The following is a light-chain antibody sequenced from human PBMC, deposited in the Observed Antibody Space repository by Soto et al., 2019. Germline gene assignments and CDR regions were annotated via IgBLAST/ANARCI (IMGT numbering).Light chain of an antibody. CDR1: QSISSN. V-gene: IGKV3-15*01. CDR3: QQYNKWPIT. CDR2: GAS. Sequence: EIVMTQSPGTLSVSPGEGATLSCRASQSISSNLAWFQQKPGQAPRLLIYGASTRATGIPARFSGSGSGTEFTLTISSLQSEDLAVYYCQQYNKWPITCGGGTKVEIK. J-gene: IGKJ4*01.